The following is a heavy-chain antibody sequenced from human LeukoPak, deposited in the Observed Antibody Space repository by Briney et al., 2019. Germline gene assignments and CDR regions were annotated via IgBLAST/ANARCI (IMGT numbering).Heavy chain of an antibody. CDR2: LSYDSSNR. D-gene: IGHD3-22*01. Sequence: PGGSLRLSCVPSGFPLSSYSLHWVRQAPGKGREGVALLSYDSSNRYYADSVKGRFTISRDNAKNSLYLQMNSLRAEDTAVYYCVLRGYYDSSGYSVLYWGQGTLVTVSS. CDR3: VLRGYYDSSGYSVLY. J-gene: IGHJ4*02. CDR1: GFPLSSYS. V-gene: IGHV3-30*07.